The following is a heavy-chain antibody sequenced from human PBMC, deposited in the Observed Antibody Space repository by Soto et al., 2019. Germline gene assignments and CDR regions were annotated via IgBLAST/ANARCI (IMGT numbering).Heavy chain of an antibody. Sequence: QVQLVQSGGGVVQPGRSLRLSCAASGFSFTSYGMHWIRQAPGKGLEWVALISSDGTDTYYADSVKGRFTISRDNSKNTLYLPMSSLIAEDTSVSYCAKDRRDGYNWSDYWGQGTLVAVSS. J-gene: IGHJ4*02. CDR3: AKDRRDGYNWSDY. CDR1: GFSFTSYG. D-gene: IGHD5-12*01. CDR2: ISSDGTDT. V-gene: IGHV3-30*18.